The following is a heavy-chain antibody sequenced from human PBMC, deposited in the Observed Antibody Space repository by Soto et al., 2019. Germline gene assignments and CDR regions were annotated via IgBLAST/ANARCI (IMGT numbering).Heavy chain of an antibody. V-gene: IGHV3-33*01. D-gene: IGHD1-26*01. CDR1: GFTFSSYG. J-gene: IGHJ4*02. CDR2: IWYDGSNK. CDR3: ARVKYSGSYLFDY. Sequence: GGSLRLSCAASGFTFSSYGMHWVRQAPGKGLEWVAVIWYDGSNKYYADSVKGRFTISRDNSKDTLYLQMNSLRAEDTAVYYCARVKYSGSYLFDYWGQGTLVTVSS.